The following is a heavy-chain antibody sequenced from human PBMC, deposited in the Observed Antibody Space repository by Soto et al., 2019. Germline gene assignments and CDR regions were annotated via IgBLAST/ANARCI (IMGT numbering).Heavy chain of an antibody. CDR3: AREGCYYDSRALRRTNYFPY. D-gene: IGHD3-22*01. Sequence: SETLSLSCTVSGGSMNNFYWSWIRQPPGKGLEWIGYVSYSDSSNYNPSLKSRVTISVDTSKNQFSLKLTSVTAADTAAYYCAREGCYYDSRALRRTNYFPYWAQGPLVTVS. CDR1: GGSMNNFY. CDR2: VSYSDSS. J-gene: IGHJ4*02. V-gene: IGHV4-59*01.